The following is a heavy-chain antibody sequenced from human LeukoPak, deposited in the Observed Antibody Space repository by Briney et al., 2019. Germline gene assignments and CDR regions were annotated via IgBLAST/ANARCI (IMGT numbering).Heavy chain of an antibody. V-gene: IGHV4-39*01. Sequence: SETLSLTCTVSGGSISSSSYYWGWIRQPPGKGLEWIGSIYYSGSTYYNPSLKSRVTISVDTSKNQFSLKLSSVTAADTAVYYCAVGDYGDYVDYWGQGTLVTVSS. J-gene: IGHJ4*02. D-gene: IGHD4-17*01. CDR1: GGSISSSSYY. CDR3: AVGDYGDYVDY. CDR2: IYYSGST.